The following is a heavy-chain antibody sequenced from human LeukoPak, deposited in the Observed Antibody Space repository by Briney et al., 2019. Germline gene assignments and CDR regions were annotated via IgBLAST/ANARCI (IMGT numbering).Heavy chain of an antibody. CDR3: ARDEAVDGIAYDYYYYMDV. D-gene: IGHD6-19*01. J-gene: IGHJ6*03. CDR1: GGSISGYY. CDR2: IYTSGST. Sequence: SETLSLTCTVSGGSISGYYWSWIRQRAGKGLEWIGRIYTSGSTNYNPSLKSRVTMSVDTSKNQFSLKLSSVTAADTAVYYCARDEAVDGIAYDYYYYMDVWGKGTTVTISS. V-gene: IGHV4-4*07.